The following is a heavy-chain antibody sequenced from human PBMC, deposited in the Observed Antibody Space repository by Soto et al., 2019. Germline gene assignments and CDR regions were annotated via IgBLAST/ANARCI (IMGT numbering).Heavy chain of an antibody. V-gene: IGHV3-9*01. CDR3: AKVHVSVAGDHFDH. J-gene: IGHJ4*02. CDR1: GFTFDDYA. CDR2: ISWNSGAK. D-gene: IGHD6-19*01. Sequence: EAQLVESGGGLVQPGSSLRLSCAASGFTFDDYAMHWVRQAPGKGLEWVSGISWNSGAKGYATSVKGRFTISRDNAKNSLYLQMNSLRGEDTSVYYCAKVHVSVAGDHFDHWSQGTLVSVSS.